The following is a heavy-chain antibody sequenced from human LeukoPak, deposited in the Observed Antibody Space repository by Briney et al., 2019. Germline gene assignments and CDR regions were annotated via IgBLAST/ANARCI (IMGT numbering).Heavy chain of an antibody. V-gene: IGHV1-69*05. J-gene: IGHJ4*02. D-gene: IGHD6-13*01. Sequence: PVMVSCKASGGTFSSYAISWVRQAPGQGLEWMGGIIPIFGTANYAQKLQGRVTMTTDTSTSTAYMELRSLRSDDTAVYYCARDGYSSIPTGYWGQGTLVTVSS. CDR2: IIPIFGTA. CDR3: ARDGYSSIPTGY. CDR1: GGTFSSYA.